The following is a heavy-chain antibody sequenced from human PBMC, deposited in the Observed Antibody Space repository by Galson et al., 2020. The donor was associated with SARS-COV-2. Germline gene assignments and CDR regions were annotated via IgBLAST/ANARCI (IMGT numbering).Heavy chain of an antibody. Sequence: GESLKISCAPAGFTFSSIGMTWDRQAPGKGLEWVSSISARTNYIDYADSVKGRFTISRDNAKNSLYLQLNSLRAEDTAVYYCARDTPLADYWGQGTLVTVSS. V-gene: IGHV3-21*01. CDR1: GFTFSSIG. CDR3: ARDTPLADY. D-gene: IGHD3-16*01. CDR2: ISARTNYI. J-gene: IGHJ4*02.